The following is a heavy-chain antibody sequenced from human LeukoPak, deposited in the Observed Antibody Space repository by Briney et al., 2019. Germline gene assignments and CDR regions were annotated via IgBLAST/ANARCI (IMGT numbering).Heavy chain of an antibody. CDR1: DGSIRSQTYY. D-gene: IGHD6-13*01. CDR3: ARLYSSTWYAYMDV. Sequence: SETLSLTCNVSDGSIRSQTYYWGWVRQSPGKGLDWIASVSSGGHTFYNPSLKSRVAISVDTSKNQFSLKLSSVTAADTAVYYCARLYSSTWYAYMDVWGKGTTVTVSS. J-gene: IGHJ6*03. CDR2: VSSGGHT. V-gene: IGHV4-39*01.